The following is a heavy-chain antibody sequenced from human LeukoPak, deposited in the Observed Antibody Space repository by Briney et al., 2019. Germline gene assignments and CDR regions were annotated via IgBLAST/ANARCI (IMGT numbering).Heavy chain of an antibody. V-gene: IGHV3-33*06. J-gene: IGHJ4*02. CDR1: GFTFSSYG. CDR2: IWYDGSNK. CDR3: AKQAVAGSVDY. Sequence: GGSLRLSCAASGFTFSSYGMHWLRQAPGKGLEWVAVIWYDGSNKYYADSVKGRFTISRDNSKNTLYLQMNSLRAEDTAVYYCAKQAVAGSVDYWGQGTLVTVSS. D-gene: IGHD6-19*01.